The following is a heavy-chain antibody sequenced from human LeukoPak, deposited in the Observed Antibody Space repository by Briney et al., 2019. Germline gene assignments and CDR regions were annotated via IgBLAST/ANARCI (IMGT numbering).Heavy chain of an antibody. Sequence: PGGSLRLSCAASGFTFSKYSMNWVRQAPGKGLEWVSYISNGGTKYYADSVKGRFTISRDNVKNSLYLQMGSLRDEDTAVYYCARRKGCSNSNCYGDTFDHWGQGTLVTVSS. CDR1: GFTFSKYS. CDR3: ARRKGCSNSNCYGDTFDH. D-gene: IGHD2-15*01. J-gene: IGHJ4*02. CDR2: ISNGGTK. V-gene: IGHV3-48*02.